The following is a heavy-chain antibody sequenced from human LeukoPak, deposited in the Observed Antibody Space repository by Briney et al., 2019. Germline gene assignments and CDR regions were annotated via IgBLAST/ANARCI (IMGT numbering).Heavy chain of an antibody. J-gene: IGHJ2*01. V-gene: IGHV3-74*01. CDR1: GXTSSAYW. D-gene: IGHD2-21*01. CDR3: ARALIAAAGWYFDL. Sequence: PGGSLRLSCAASGXTSSAYWMHWVRQAPGKGLVWVSRINSDGSTTNYADSVKGRFTISRDNAKNTLYLQMNSLRAEDTAVYYCARALIAAAGWYFDLWGRGTLVTVSS. CDR2: INSDGSTT.